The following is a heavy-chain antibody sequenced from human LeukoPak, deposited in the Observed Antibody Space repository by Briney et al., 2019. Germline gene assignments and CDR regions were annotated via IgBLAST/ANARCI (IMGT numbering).Heavy chain of an antibody. V-gene: IGHV1-18*04. CDR1: GYTFTGYY. CDR3: ARRGYDYSVGY. D-gene: IGHD5-12*01. Sequence: ASVKVSCKASGYTFTGYYMHWVRQAPGQGLEWMGWISAYNGNTNYAQKLQGRVTMTTDTSTSTAYMELRSLRSDDTAVYYCARRGYDYSVGYWGQGTLVTVSS. J-gene: IGHJ4*02. CDR2: ISAYNGNT.